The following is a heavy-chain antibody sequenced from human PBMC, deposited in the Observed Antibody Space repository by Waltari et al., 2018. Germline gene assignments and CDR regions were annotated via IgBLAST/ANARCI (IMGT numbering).Heavy chain of an antibody. J-gene: IGHJ4*02. CDR3: ARLDYGDEPPAL. CDR2: IYYSGST. V-gene: IGHV4-31*02. Sequence: VQLLESGGGLVQPGGSLRLSCAASGFPFSSYAMSWIRQHPGKGLEWIGYIYYSGSTYYNPSLKSRVTISVDTSKNQFSLKLSSVTAADTAVYYCARLDYGDEPPALWGQGTLVTVSS. D-gene: IGHD4-17*01. CDR1: GFPFSSYA.